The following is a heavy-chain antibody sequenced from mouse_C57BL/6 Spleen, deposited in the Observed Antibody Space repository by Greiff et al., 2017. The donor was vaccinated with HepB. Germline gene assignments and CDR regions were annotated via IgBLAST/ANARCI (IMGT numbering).Heavy chain of an antibody. D-gene: IGHD2-4*01. CDR2: FYPGSGSI. CDR1: GYTFTEYT. CDR3: ARHEDPGIDYDYDRGFAY. Sequence: QVQLQQSGAELVKPGASVKLSCKASGYTFTEYTIHWVKQRSGQGLEWIGWFYPGSGSIKYNEKFKDKATLTADKSSSTVYMELSRLTSEDSAVYFCARHEDPGIDYDYDRGFAYWGQGTLVTVSA. V-gene: IGHV1-62-2*01. J-gene: IGHJ3*01.